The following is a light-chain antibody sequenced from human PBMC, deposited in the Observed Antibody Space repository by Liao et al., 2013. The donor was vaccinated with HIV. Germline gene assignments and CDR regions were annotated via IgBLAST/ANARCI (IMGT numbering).Light chain of an antibody. CDR3: QVWHSYYNIV. CDR1: KLANRY. Sequence: SYELTQAPSVSVPPGQTASITCSGDKLANRYTYWYQQKPGQAPVMVMSFDSDRPSGIPERFSGSNSGNTATLTISRVEAGDEADYYCQVWHSYYNIVFGGGTRLAVL. V-gene: IGLV3-1*01. CDR2: FDS. J-gene: IGLJ3*02.